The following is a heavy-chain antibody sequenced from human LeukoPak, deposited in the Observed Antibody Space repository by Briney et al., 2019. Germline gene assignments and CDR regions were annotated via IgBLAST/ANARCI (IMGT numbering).Heavy chain of an antibody. CDR1: GYTFSSYG. Sequence: ASGKVSRKASGYTFSSYGISWVRQAPAQGLEWVGWISVYNGNTNYAQKLQGRITMTTDTSTSTAYMELMSLRSDDAAVYYCARGDRIAVAGTGPPFDYWGQGTLVTVSS. CDR2: ISVYNGNT. V-gene: IGHV1-18*01. CDR3: ARGDRIAVAGTGPPFDY. J-gene: IGHJ4*02. D-gene: IGHD6-19*01.